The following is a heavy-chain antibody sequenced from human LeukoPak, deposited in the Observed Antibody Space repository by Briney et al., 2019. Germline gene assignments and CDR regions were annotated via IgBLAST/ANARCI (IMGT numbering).Heavy chain of an antibody. CDR3: AKGPYNWTYGAFDY. CDR1: GFTFSNYA. Sequence: GGSLRLSCAASGFTFSNYALSWVRPATGKGLACVSGSSGGGGSTSYADSVKGRFTISRDNSPNTVYLQMNSLRAEDTAVYYCAKGPYNWTYGAFDYWGQGTLVTVSS. V-gene: IGHV3-23*01. D-gene: IGHD1-7*01. CDR2: SSGGGGST. J-gene: IGHJ4*02.